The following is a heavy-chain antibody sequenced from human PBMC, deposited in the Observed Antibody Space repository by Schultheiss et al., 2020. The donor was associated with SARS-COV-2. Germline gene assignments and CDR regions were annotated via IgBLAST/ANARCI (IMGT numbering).Heavy chain of an antibody. J-gene: IGHJ6*02. D-gene: IGHD3-3*01. Sequence: SCAASGFTVSSNYMSWVRQAPGKGLEWVSVIYSGGSTYYADSVKGRFTISRDNSKNTLYLQMNSLRAEDTAVYYCASNVVIILGYYYYGMDVWGQGTTVTVSS. CDR2: IYSGGST. CDR1: GFTVSSNY. V-gene: IGHV3-53*01. CDR3: ASNVVIILGYYYYGMDV.